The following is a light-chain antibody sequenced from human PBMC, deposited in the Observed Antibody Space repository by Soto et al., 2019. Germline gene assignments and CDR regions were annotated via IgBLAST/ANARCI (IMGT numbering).Light chain of an antibody. J-gene: IGKJ1*01. CDR3: QQYGDRLWT. CDR2: GAS. CDR1: QSVNDG. V-gene: IGKV3-15*01. Sequence: EIVMTQSPATLSVSPGDRATLSCRASQSVNDGLAWYQQRPGQAPRLLIYGASTRATGVSARFSGSGSGTEFTLTISSLQSEDLAVHYCQQYGDRLWTFGQGTRVEVK.